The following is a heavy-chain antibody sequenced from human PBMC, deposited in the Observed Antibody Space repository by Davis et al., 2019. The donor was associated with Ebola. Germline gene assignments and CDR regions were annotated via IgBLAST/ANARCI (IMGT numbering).Heavy chain of an antibody. CDR1: GYTFNSYY. D-gene: IGHD3-22*01. CDR2: INPSGGST. J-gene: IGHJ4*02. Sequence: ASVKVSCKASGYTFNSYYIHWVRQAPGQELEWMGIINPSGGSTTYAQKFQGRVTMTRDTSTRTVYMELSSLRSEDTAVYYCARGRGHYESSGGDFWGQGTLVTVSS. V-gene: IGHV1-46*02. CDR3: ARGRGHYESSGGDF.